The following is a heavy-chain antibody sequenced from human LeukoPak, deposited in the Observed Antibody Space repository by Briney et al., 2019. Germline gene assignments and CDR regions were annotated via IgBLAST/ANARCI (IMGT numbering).Heavy chain of an antibody. CDR1: GGTFSSYA. V-gene: IGHV1-69*04. D-gene: IGHD3-22*01. Sequence: SVKVSCKASGGTFSSYAISWVRQAPGQGLEWMGRIIPILGIANYAQKFQGRVTITADKSTSTAYMELSSLRSEDTAVYYCTRDLPDSSGYYRFDYWGQGTLVTVSS. CDR3: TRDLPDSSGYYRFDY. J-gene: IGHJ4*02. CDR2: IIPILGIA.